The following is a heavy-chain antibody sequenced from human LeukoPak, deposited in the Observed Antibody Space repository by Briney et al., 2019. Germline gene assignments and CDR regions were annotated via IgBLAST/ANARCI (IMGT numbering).Heavy chain of an antibody. D-gene: IGHD3-22*01. J-gene: IGHJ4*02. CDR2: IYHSGTL. V-gene: IGHV4-38-2*02. CDR3: ARVMDYYDGSGYPPPAAADY. CDR1: GYSIRSAYY. Sequence: SETLSLTCTVSGYSIRSAYYWGWIRPPPGKGLEWIGSIYHSGTLYYNPSLKSRVTISGDTSKNQFSLKLTSVTAADTAVYYCARVMDYYDGSGYPPPAAADYWGQGTLVTVSS.